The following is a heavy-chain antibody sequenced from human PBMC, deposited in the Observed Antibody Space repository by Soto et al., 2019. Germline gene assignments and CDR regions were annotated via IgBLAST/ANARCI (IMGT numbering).Heavy chain of an antibody. D-gene: IGHD1-1*01. J-gene: IGHJ4*02. V-gene: IGHV1-18*01. CDR2: ISAHNGNT. Sequence: QVHLVQSGAEVKKPGASVKVSCQGSGYACITYGITWVRQAPGQGLEWMGWISAHNGNTNYAQKLQGRVTGTRDTSTSTAYMELRSLRYDDTAVYYCARGRYGDYWGQGALLTVSS. CDR1: GYACITYG. CDR3: ARGRYGDY.